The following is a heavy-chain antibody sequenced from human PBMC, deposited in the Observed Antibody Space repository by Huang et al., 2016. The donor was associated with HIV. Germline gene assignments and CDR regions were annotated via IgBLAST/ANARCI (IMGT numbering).Heavy chain of an antibody. V-gene: IGHV4-34*01. CDR2: INAMVST. CDR3: ARGRSGIAAAVYWYFDL. Sequence: QVQLQQWGAGLLKPSETLFLTCAVYGGSFGGYYWSWIRQPPGKGLEWIGEINAMVSTNKHPAVKRRVTTSVDTSKNQFSRWLSSVTAADTAVYYCARGRSGIAAAVYWYFDLWGRGTLVTVSS. CDR1: GGSFGGYY. D-gene: IGHD6-13*01. J-gene: IGHJ2*01.